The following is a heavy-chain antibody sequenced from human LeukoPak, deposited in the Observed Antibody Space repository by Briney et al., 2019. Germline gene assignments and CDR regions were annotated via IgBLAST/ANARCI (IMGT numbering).Heavy chain of an antibody. Sequence: PGGSLRLSCAASGFTFSSYDIHWVRQATGKGLEWVSGIGTAGEIYYPGSVKGRFTISRENAKNSLYLQMNSLRAGDTAVYYCARACRIAATYYYGSGSYYNGGRYFDYWGQGTLVTVSS. J-gene: IGHJ4*02. CDR3: ARACRIAATYYYGSGSYYNGGRYFDY. V-gene: IGHV3-13*01. CDR2: IGTAGEI. D-gene: IGHD3-10*01. CDR1: GFTFSSYD.